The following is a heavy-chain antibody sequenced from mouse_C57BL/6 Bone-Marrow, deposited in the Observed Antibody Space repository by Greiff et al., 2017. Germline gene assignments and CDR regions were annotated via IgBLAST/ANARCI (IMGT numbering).Heavy chain of an antibody. Sequence: QVQLQQSGPELARPWASVKISCQAFYTFSRRVHFAIRDTNYWMQWVKQRPGQGLEWIGDIYPGNGDTSYNQKFKGKATLTADKSSSTAYMQLSSLTSEDSAVYYCALRYYYGSSYGYFDVWGTGTTVTVSS. CDR1: YTFSRRVH. D-gene: IGHD1-1*01. J-gene: IGHJ1*03. V-gene: IGHV1-87*01. CDR3: SEDSAVYYCALRYYYGSSYGYFDV. CDR2: GQGLEWIG.